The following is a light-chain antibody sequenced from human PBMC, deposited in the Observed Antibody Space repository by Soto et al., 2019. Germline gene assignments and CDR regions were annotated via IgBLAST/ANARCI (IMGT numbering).Light chain of an antibody. J-gene: IGKJ2*01. Sequence: EFVLTQSPGTLSLSPGERATLSCRASQSVSSSYLAWYQQKPGQAPRLLIYGASNRASGIPDRFSGGASGTGFTLTISTLEPEDVAVYFCQQYGGSPPFTFGQGTKVEIK. CDR3: QQYGGSPPFT. CDR2: GAS. CDR1: QSVSSSY. V-gene: IGKV3-20*01.